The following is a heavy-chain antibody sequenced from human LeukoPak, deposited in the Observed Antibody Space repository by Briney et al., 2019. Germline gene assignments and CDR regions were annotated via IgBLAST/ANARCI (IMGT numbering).Heavy chain of an antibody. D-gene: IGHD3-10*01. J-gene: IGHJ5*02. CDR2: ISSSSSTI. Sequence: GGSLRLSYAASGFTFSSYSMNYVRQPRGKGLECVSYISSSSSTIYYPDSVKGRFTISRDNAKNSLYLQINNLRADDTALYCFARDTMRNWFDRWGQGTLVSVCS. CDR1: GFTFSSYS. V-gene: IGHV3-48*01. CDR3: ARDTMRNWFDR.